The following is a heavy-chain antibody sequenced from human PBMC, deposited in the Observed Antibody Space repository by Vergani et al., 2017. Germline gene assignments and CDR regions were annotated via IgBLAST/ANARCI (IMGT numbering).Heavy chain of an antibody. Sequence: QVQLQKSGQGLVKPSQTLYLTCTVSGGSFNSGSYYLSWLRQPAGKRLEWIGRIPTNGVIHYNPSLNSQATISVDTSRNQISLKLTSVTATDTAIYFCARGNPYVDFDIWGQGTMITVSS. V-gene: IGHV4-61*02. CDR3: ARGNPYVDFDI. D-gene: IGHD3-16*01. J-gene: IGHJ3*02. CDR1: GGSFNSGSYY. CDR2: IPTNGVI.